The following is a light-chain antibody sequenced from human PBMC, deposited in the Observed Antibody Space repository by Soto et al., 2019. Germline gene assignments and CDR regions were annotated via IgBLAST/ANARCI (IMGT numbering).Light chain of an antibody. CDR2: EGT. CDR3: CSYAHDTRSGTVV. V-gene: IGLV2-23*01. J-gene: IGLJ2*01. CDR1: SSDVGSYNH. Sequence: QSALTQPASVSGSPGQSITISCTGTSSDVGSYNHVSWYQQNPGKAPKLMIYEGTKRPSGVSDRFSGSKSGNTASLTISGLQAEEEADDYCCSYAHDTRSGTVVFGGGTKLTVL.